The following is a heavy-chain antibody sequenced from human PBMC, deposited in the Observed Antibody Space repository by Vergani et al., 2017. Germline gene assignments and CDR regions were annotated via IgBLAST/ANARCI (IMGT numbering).Heavy chain of an antibody. CDR2: IQFDGSNQ. CDR1: GFTLSNYD. Sequence: QVQLVESGGGVVQRGGSLRLSCATSGFTLSNYDMQWIRQGPGKGLEFVAFIQFDGSNQYYADSVKGRFTLSRDFSKNTLYLQMNSLRTDATATYYCVKHFMGWGIDYWGQGTQVIVSS. CDR3: VKHFMGWGIDY. D-gene: IGHD3-16*01. V-gene: IGHV3-30*02. J-gene: IGHJ4*02.